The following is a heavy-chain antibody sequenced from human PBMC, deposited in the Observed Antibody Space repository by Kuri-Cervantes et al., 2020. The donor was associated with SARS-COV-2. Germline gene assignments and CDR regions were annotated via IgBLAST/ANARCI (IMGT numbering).Heavy chain of an antibody. Sequence: ETLSLTCAASGFTFSSYAMSWARQAPGKGLEWVSAISGSGGSTYYADSVKGRFTISRDNSKNTLYLQMNSLRAEDTAVYYCANGGSGYYLHDAFDIWGQGTMVTVSS. J-gene: IGHJ3*02. V-gene: IGHV3-23*01. CDR3: ANGGSGYYLHDAFDI. CDR2: ISGSGGST. CDR1: GFTFSSYA. D-gene: IGHD3-22*01.